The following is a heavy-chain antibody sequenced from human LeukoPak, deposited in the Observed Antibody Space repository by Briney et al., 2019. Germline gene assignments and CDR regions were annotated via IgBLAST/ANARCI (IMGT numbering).Heavy chain of an antibody. Sequence: SETLSLTCSLSGGSLSSYHWSWFRQTPGKGLEWMGHVFYTGKAVYNPSLTGRITMSVDTSKNQFSLKLSSVTAADTAVYYCARAGAYCSGGSCRSTFDIWGQGTMVTVSS. V-gene: IGHV4-59*08. CDR3: ARAGAYCSGGSCRSTFDI. CDR1: GGSLSSYH. CDR2: VFYTGKA. J-gene: IGHJ3*02. D-gene: IGHD2-15*01.